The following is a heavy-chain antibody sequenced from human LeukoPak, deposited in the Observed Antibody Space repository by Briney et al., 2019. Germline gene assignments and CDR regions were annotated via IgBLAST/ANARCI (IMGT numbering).Heavy chain of an antibody. J-gene: IGHJ4*02. D-gene: IGHD6-19*01. CDR1: GFTFSTYW. CDR3: ARIGYSSGWYAFYFDC. V-gene: IGHV3-7*01. Sequence: PGGSLRLSCAASGFTFSTYWMSWVRQAPGKGLEWVANIKQDGSEKYFVDSVKGRFTISRDNAKNSLYLQMNSLRVEDTAVYYCARIGYSSGWYAFYFDCWGQGTLVTVSS. CDR2: IKQDGSEK.